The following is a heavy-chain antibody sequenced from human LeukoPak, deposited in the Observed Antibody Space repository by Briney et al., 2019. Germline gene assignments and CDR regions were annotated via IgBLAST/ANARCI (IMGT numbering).Heavy chain of an antibody. V-gene: IGHV3-20*04. CDR1: GFTFDDYG. J-gene: IGHJ6*03. CDR2: INWNGGST. D-gene: IGHD2-15*01. CDR3: ARVARYCSGGSCYSNYYYMDV. Sequence: PGGSLRLSCAASGFTFDDYGMSWVRHAPGKGLEWVSGINWNGGSTVHADSVKGRFTTSRDNAKNSLYLQMNSLRAEDTALYYCARVARYCSGGSCYSNYYYMDVWGKGTTVTVSS.